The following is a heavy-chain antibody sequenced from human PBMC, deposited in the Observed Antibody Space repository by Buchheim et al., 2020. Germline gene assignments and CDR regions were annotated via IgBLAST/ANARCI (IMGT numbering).Heavy chain of an antibody. V-gene: IGHV3-30-3*01. Sequence: QVQLVESGGGVVQPGRSLRLSCAASGFTFSSYAMHWVRQAPGKGLEWVAVISYDGSNKYYADSVKGRFTISRDNSKNTLYLQMNSLRAEDTAVYYCARGSKYDFWSGGNYYYYYGMDVWGQGTT. CDR2: ISYDGSNK. CDR3: ARGSKYDFWSGGNYYYYYGMDV. J-gene: IGHJ6*02. D-gene: IGHD3-3*01. CDR1: GFTFSSYA.